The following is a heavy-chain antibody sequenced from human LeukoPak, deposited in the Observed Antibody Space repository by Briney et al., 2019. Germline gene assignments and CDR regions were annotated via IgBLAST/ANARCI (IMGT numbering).Heavy chain of an antibody. CDR2: ISTDNDNT. Sequence: EASVTVSCMASGYTFTNYGIIWVRQAPGQGLEWIGWISTDNDNTHYTQKFQGRVTMTTDTSTYTAYMELRSLTSDATAVYYCARERYCSETCHGNFDYWGQGTLVTVSS. CDR1: GYTFTNYG. CDR3: ARERYCSETCHGNFDY. D-gene: IGHD2-15*01. V-gene: IGHV1-18*04. J-gene: IGHJ4*02.